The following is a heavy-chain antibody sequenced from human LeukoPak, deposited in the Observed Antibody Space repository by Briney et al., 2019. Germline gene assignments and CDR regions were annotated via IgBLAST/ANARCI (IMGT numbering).Heavy chain of an antibody. CDR3: AKTTRYSNSPMDV. J-gene: IGHJ6*02. D-gene: IGHD6-13*01. CDR2: MSGNA. Sequence: PGGSLRLSCAASGFIFSSYAMTWVRQAPGKGLEWVSAMSGNAYYADSVKGRFTISRDDSKNTLYLQMNSLRAEDTAVYYCAKTTRYSNSPMDVWGQGTTVTVSS. V-gene: IGHV3-23*01. CDR1: GFIFSSYA.